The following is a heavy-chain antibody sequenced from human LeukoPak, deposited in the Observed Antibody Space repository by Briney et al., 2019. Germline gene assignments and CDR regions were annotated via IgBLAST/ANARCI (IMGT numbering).Heavy chain of an antibody. D-gene: IGHD3-10*01. V-gene: IGHV4-30-2*01. CDR1: GGPVSSGGYY. J-gene: IGHJ3*02. Sequence: NPSQTLSLTCTVSGGPVSSGGYYWSWIRQPPGKGLEWIGYIYQSGSTYYNPSLKSRVTISVDRAKNQFSLKLSSVTAADTAVYYCARPTASSGIRAFDIWGQGTVVTVSS. CDR3: ARPTASSGIRAFDI. CDR2: IYQSGST.